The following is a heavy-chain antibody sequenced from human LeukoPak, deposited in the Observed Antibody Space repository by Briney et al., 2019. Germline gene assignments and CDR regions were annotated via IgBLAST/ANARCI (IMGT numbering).Heavy chain of an antibody. CDR1: GYTFTGYY. CDR3: ARDPLFPVPEVYSGSYPVYYYYGMDV. CDR2: INPNSGGT. Sequence: ASVKVSCKASGYTFTGYYMHWVRQAPGQGLEWMGWINPNSGGTNYAQKFQGRVTMTRDTSISTAYMELSRLRSDDTAVYYCARDPLFPVPEVYSGSYPVYYYYGMDVWGQGTTVTVSS. V-gene: IGHV1-2*02. D-gene: IGHD1-26*01. J-gene: IGHJ6*02.